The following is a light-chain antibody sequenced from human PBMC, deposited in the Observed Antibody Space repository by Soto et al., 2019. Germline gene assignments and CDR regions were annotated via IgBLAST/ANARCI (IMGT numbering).Light chain of an antibody. CDR3: QKYNSAPLS. CDR1: QTISSW. CDR2: KAS. J-gene: IGKJ4*01. V-gene: IGKV1-5*03. Sequence: IQITQSPCTLAGSVVDIFTIACRASQTISSWLAWYQQKPGKAPKLLIYKASTLKSGVPSRFSGSRSGTDFTLTISSLQPEDVATYYCQKYNSAPLSFGGGTKVDIK.